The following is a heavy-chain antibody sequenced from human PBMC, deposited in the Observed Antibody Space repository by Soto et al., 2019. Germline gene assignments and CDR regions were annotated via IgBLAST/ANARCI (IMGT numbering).Heavy chain of an antibody. D-gene: IGHD5-18*01. CDR1: GDSVSSNSAA. Sequence: SQTLSLTCAISGDSVSSNSAAWNWIRQSPSRGLEWLGRTYYRSKWYNDYAVSVKSRITINPDTYKNQFSQQLNSVTPEDTAVYYCARARSDAPIQLWLPFDYWGQGTLVTVPQ. CDR3: ARARSDAPIQLWLPFDY. J-gene: IGHJ4*02. CDR2: TYYRSKWYN. V-gene: IGHV6-1*01.